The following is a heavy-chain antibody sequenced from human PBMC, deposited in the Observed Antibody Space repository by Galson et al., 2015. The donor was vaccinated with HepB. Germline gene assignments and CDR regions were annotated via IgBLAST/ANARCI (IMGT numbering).Heavy chain of an antibody. CDR3: AREGLMITFGGVIVIPDWFDP. V-gene: IGHV6-1*01. CDR2: TYYRSKWYN. CDR1: GDSVSSNSAA. J-gene: IGHJ5*02. D-gene: IGHD3-16*02. Sequence: CAISGDSVSSNSAAWNWIRQSPSRGLEWLGRTYYRSKWYNDYAVSVKSRITINPDTSKNQFSLQLNSVTPEDTAVYYCAREGLMITFGGVIVIPDWFDPWGQGTLVTVSS.